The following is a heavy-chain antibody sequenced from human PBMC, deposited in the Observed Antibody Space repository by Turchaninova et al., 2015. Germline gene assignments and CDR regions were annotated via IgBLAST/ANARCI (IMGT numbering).Heavy chain of an antibody. V-gene: IGHV4-38-2*01. CDR3: ARHSTGWAEYFHH. Sequence: QVHLQESGPGLVKPSEPLSLTSPFSGFFISDGFYWGWIRHPPGKEMEWIGTISQYGTTYYNPSLQSRVTISLATSENQFSLNLDSVTAADTAVYYCARHSTGWAEYFHHWGQGTLVTVSS. CDR1: GFFISDGFY. CDR2: ISQYGTT. J-gene: IGHJ1*01. D-gene: IGHD6-19*01.